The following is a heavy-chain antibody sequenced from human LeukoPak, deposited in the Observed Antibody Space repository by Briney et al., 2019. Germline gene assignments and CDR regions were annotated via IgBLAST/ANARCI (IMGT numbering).Heavy chain of an antibody. CDR3: AKDKRFDYYYYMDV. CDR1: GFTFDDYT. V-gene: IGHV3-43*02. D-gene: IGHD3-16*01. Sequence: GGSLRLSCAASGFTFDDYTMHWVRQAPGKGLEWVSLFSGYGGSTYYADSVKGRFNISRDNSKNSLYLQMNSLRTEDTALYYCAKDKRFDYYYYMDVWGKGTTVTVSS. CDR2: FSGYGGST. J-gene: IGHJ6*03.